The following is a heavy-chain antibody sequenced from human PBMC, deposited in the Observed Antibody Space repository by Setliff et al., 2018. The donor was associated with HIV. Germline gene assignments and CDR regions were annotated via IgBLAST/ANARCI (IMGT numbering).Heavy chain of an antibody. D-gene: IGHD6-25*01. J-gene: IGHJ4*02. CDR1: GFTFSSYG. CDR3: TTGYTSAPHDNY. Sequence: GGSLRLSCAASGFTFSSYGMHWVRQAPGKGLECVAFIRNDGSNKYYADSVKGRFTISRDDSKNTVYLQMNSLRAEDTAVYYCTTGYTSAPHDNYWGQGTLVTVSS. V-gene: IGHV3-30*02. CDR2: IRNDGSNK.